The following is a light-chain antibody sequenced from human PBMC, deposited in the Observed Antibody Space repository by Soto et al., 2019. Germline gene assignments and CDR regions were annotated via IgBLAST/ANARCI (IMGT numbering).Light chain of an antibody. J-gene: IGLJ2*01. CDR3: LLFYGGVHI. Sequence: QAVVTQEPSLTVSPGGTVTLTCASSTGAVTSDCHPNWFQQKPGQAPRALIYRTNNVHSWTPARFSGFLLGGKAALTVSGVQPEDEAEYYCLLFYGGVHIFGGGTKLTVL. V-gene: IGLV7-43*01. CDR2: RTN. CDR1: TGAVTSDCH.